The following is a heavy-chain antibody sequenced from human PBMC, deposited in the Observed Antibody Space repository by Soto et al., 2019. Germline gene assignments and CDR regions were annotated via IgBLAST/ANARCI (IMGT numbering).Heavy chain of an antibody. Sequence: GGSLRLSCSASGFTFSGYAMHWARQAPGKGLEYVSGIRGNGDPPFYADSVKGRFTISRDNSKNTLYLQMSSLSADDTAVYYCVKSRGGNNFDFFDWGQGALVTVSS. D-gene: IGHD5-12*01. V-gene: IGHV3-64D*06. J-gene: IGHJ4*02. CDR2: IRGNGDPP. CDR3: VKSRGGNNFDFFD. CDR1: GFTFSGYA.